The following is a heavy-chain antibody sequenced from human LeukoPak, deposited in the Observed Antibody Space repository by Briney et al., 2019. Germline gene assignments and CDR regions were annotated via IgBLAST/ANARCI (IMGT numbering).Heavy chain of an antibody. CDR2: IRSKPYGCTA. Sequence: GGSLRLSCTASGFTFGNYAMTWVRQAPGKGLEWVGFIRSKPYGCTAEYAASVQGRFTISRDDSKAIAYLEMNSLKTEDTAVYYCSRYGFVGADFDYWGRGTLVTVSS. V-gene: IGHV3-49*04. J-gene: IGHJ4*02. CDR3: SRYGFVGADFDY. CDR1: GFTFGNYA. D-gene: IGHD1-26*01.